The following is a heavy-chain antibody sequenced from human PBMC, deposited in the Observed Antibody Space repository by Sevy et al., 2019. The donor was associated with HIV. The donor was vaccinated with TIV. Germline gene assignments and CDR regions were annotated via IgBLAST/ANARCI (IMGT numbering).Heavy chain of an antibody. J-gene: IGHJ6*02. V-gene: IGHV5-51*01. Sequence: GESLKISCKGSGYSFTNYWIGWVRQMPGKGLEWMGVIYPGDSDTRYSPSFRGQVTISADKSIGTAYLQGSSLRASDTARYYCARPGHSDYGMDVWGQGTTVTVSS. CDR2: IYPGDSDT. CDR3: ARPGHSDYGMDV. D-gene: IGHD4-4*01. CDR1: GYSFTNYW.